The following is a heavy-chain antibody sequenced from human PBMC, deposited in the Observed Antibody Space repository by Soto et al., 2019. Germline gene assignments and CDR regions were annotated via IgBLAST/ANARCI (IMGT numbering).Heavy chain of an antibody. CDR2: ISSSSSTI. D-gene: IGHD5-18*01. CDR1: GFTFRSYS. V-gene: IGHV3-48*02. CDR3: ARRGYNYGYGDYYGMDA. Sequence: GGSLRFSCAASGFTFRSYSMNWVRQAPGKGLEWLSYISSSSSTIYYADSVKGRFTISRDNAKNSLYLQMNSLRDEDTAVYYCARRGYNYGYGDYYGMDAWGQGTTVTVSS. J-gene: IGHJ6*02.